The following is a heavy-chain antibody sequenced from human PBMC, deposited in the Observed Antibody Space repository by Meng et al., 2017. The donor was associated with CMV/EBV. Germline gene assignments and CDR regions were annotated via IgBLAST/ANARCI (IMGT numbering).Heavy chain of an antibody. V-gene: IGHV1-2*02. J-gene: IGHJ4*02. CDR3: ARDLGDTAIY. Sequence: QGELVQSGAEVKKAWATVKVACKASGYTFTGYYMHWVRQAPGQGLEWMGWINPNSGCTNYAQKFQGRVTMTRDTSISTAYMERSRLRSDDTAVYYCARDLGDTAIYWGQGTLVTVSS. CDR2: INPNSGCT. D-gene: IGHD5-18*01. CDR1: GYTFTGYY.